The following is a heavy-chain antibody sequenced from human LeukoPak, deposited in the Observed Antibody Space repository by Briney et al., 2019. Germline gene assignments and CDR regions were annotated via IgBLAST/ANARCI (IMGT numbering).Heavy chain of an antibody. V-gene: IGHV1-3*01. CDR2: INAGNGNT. CDR3: AKDGHYDWGSYPQAY. CDR1: GYAFTGYA. J-gene: IGHJ4*02. D-gene: IGHD3-10*01. Sequence: ASVKVSCKASGYAFTGYAVHWLRQAPGQRLEWMGCINAGNGNTKYSQEFQGRVTITRDTSATTVYMELSSLRSEDTAMYYCAKDGHYDWGSYPQAYWGQSTLVTVSS.